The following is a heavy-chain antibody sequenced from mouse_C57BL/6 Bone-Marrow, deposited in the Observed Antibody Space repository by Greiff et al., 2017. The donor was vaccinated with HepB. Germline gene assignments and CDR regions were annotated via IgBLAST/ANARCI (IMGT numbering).Heavy chain of an antibody. J-gene: IGHJ2*01. CDR1: GYAFSSSW. D-gene: IGHD1-2*01. Sequence: VQLQESGPELVKPGASVKISCKASGYAFSSSWMNWVKQRPGKGLEWIGRIYPGDGDTNYNGKFKGKATLTADKSSSTAYMQLSSLTSEDSAVYFCARFSFNWGQGTTRTVSS. CDR3: ARFSFN. V-gene: IGHV1-82*01. CDR2: IYPGDGDT.